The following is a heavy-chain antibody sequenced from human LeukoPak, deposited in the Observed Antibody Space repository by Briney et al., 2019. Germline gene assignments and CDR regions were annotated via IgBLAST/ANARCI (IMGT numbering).Heavy chain of an antibody. CDR2: INHSGST. D-gene: IGHD3-10*01. V-gene: IGHV4-34*01. Sequence: PSETLSLTCAVYGGSFSADSWSWIRQPPGKGLEWIGEINHSGSTNYNASLKSRLTISVDTSKNQFSLKLSSVTAAATAVYYCARVGPYKITMVRGIMGYFDSWGQGNLVTVSS. CDR1: GGSFSADS. J-gene: IGHJ4*02. CDR3: ARVGPYKITMVRGIMGYFDS.